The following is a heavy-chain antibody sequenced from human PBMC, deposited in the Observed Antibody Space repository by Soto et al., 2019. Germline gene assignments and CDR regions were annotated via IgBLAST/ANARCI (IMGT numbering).Heavy chain of an antibody. CDR2: INHSGST. V-gene: IGHV4-34*01. J-gene: IGHJ4*02. CDR1: GGSFSGYY. CDR3: ARDKITGLFDY. Sequence: QVQLQQWGAGLLKPSETLSLTCAVYGGSFSGYYWSWIRQPPGTGLEWIGEINHSGSTNYNPCLKRRITISVHTSKNQFSLKLTSVTAADTAGYYGARDKITGLFDYWGQGTLVTVSS. D-gene: IGHD2-8*02.